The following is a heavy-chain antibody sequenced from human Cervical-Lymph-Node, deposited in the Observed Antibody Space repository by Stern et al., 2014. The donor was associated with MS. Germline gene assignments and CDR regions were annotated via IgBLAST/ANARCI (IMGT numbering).Heavy chain of an antibody. CDR3: SRDADGYSLVFGY. CDR2: IHNSGTT. CDR1: GGSISSAEYY. D-gene: IGHD5-24*01. J-gene: IGHJ4*02. V-gene: IGHV4-30-4*01. Sequence: QLQLQESGPGLVKPSQTLSLTCAVTGGSISSAEYYWSWIRQSPGKGLEWIGYIHNSGTTYYNPSLKSRVTISVDTSKNQFSLKLRSVTAADTAVYYCSRDADGYSLVFGYLGRGTLVTVSS.